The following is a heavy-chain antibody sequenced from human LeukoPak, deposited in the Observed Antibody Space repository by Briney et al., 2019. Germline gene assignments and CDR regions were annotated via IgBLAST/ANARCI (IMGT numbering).Heavy chain of an antibody. J-gene: IGHJ5*02. CDR2: ISSSVSTI. Sequence: PGGSLRLSFAASGFTFSDYYMSWIRQAPGKGLQWVSYISSSVSTIYYADSVKGRFTISRDNAKNSLYLQMNSLRAEDTAVYYCARARNAYSSSSGFIDPWGQGTLVTVSS. D-gene: IGHD6-6*01. CDR3: ARARNAYSSSSGFIDP. CDR1: GFTFSDYY. V-gene: IGHV3-11*04.